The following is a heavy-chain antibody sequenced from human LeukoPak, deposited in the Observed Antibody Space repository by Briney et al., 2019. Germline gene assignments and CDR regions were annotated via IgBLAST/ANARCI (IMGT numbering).Heavy chain of an antibody. CDR1: GFTFSSYW. D-gene: IGHD6-13*01. CDR2: VKQDGSEK. Sequence: GGSLRLSCAASGFTFSSYWMSWVRQAPGKGLEWVANVKQDGSEKYYVDSVKGRFTISRDNAKNSLYLQMNSLRAEDTAVYYCAREYSSSWYPSDYYGMDVWGQGTTVTVSS. J-gene: IGHJ6*02. CDR3: AREYSSSWYPSDYYGMDV. V-gene: IGHV3-7*01.